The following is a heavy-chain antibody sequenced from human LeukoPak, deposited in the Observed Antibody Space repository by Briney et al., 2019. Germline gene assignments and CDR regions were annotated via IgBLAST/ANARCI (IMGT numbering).Heavy chain of an antibody. J-gene: IGHJ6*04. D-gene: IGHD2-2*01. CDR3: ARTQPTGNFIPAAVYGMDV. CDR1: GYTFTSYY. Sequence: ASVTVSCKASGYTFTSYYMPWVRQAPGQGLEWMGIINPSGGSTGYAQKFQGRVTMTRDTSTSTVYMELSSLRSEDTAVYYCARTQPTGNFIPAAVYGMDVWGKGTTVTVSS. CDR2: INPSGGST. V-gene: IGHV1-46*01.